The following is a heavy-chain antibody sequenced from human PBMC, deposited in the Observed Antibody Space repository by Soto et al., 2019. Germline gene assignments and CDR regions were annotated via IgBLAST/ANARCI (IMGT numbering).Heavy chain of an antibody. Sequence: PGGSLRLSCAASGFTFSSYAMSWVRQAPGKGLEWVSAISGSGGSTYYADSVKGRFTISRDNSKNTLYLQMNSLRAEDTAVYYCARASGQPLQIRRRYFDSWGRGTLVTVSS. CDR1: GFTFSSYA. CDR2: ISGSGGST. D-gene: IGHD2-2*01. J-gene: IGHJ4*02. V-gene: IGHV3-23*01. CDR3: ARASGQPLQIRRRYFDS.